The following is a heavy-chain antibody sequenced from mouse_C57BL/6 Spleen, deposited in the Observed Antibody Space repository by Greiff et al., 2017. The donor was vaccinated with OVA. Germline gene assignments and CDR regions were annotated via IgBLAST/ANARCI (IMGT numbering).Heavy chain of an antibody. CDR1: GYAFSSSW. Sequence: VQLQQSGPELVKPGASVKISCKASGYAFSSSWMNWVKQRPGKGLEWIGRIYPGDGDTNYNGKFKGKATLTADKSSSTAYLQLSSLTSEDSAVYFCAREGLLGDWGQGTTLTVSS. CDR2: IYPGDGDT. D-gene: IGHD2-3*01. V-gene: IGHV1-82*01. J-gene: IGHJ2*01. CDR3: AREGLLGD.